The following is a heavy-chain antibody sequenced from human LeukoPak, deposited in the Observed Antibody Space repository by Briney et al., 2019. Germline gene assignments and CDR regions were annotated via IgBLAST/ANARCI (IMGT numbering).Heavy chain of an antibody. CDR1: GGSISSSSYY. CDR2: IYYSGST. V-gene: IGHV4-61*01. CDR3: ARDLSAPYYYYYMDV. J-gene: IGHJ6*03. Sequence: PSETLSLTCTVSGGSISSSSYYWGWIRQPPGKGLEWIGYIYYSGSTNYNPSLKSRVTISVDTSKNQFSLKLSSVTAADTAVYYCARDLSAPYYYYYMDVWGKGTTVTVSS.